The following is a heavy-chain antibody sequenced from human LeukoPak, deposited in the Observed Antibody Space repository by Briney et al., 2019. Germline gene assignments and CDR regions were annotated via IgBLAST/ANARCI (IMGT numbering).Heavy chain of an antibody. CDR2: NYYSGST. J-gene: IGHJ6*03. CDR1: GVSISSMSYY. V-gene: IGHV4-39*01. Sequence: SETLSLTCNVSGVSISSMSYYWGWIRQPPGKGLEWIGSNYYSGSTDYSPSLKSRVTISVDTSKNQFSLKLTSVTAADTAVYYCASRYYSYYYMDVWGKGTTVIVCS. CDR3: ASRYYSYYYMDV.